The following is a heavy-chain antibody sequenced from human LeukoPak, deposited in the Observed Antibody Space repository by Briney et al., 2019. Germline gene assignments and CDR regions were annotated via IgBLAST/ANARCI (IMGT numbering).Heavy chain of an antibody. J-gene: IGHJ4*02. Sequence: GGSLRLSCAASGFTFSSYAMSWVRQAPGKGLEWVSAISGSGGSTYYADSVKGRFTISRDNSKNTLYLQMNSLRAEDTAVYYCARRLTGTTVGEFDYWGQGTLVTVSS. D-gene: IGHD1-7*01. CDR1: GFTFSSYA. CDR3: ARRLTGTTVGEFDY. CDR2: ISGSGGST. V-gene: IGHV3-23*01.